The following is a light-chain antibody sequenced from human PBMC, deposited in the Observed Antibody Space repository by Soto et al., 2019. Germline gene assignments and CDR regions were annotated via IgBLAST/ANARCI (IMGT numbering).Light chain of an antibody. CDR3: MQALQIPPLT. CDR2: WAS. J-gene: IGKJ4*01. Sequence: DIVMTQSPLSLSVTPGEPASISCRSSQSLLHSNGHTYLDWYLQKPGQSPQLLIYWASNRASGVPDRFSCSGSGTDFSRKISRVEAEDVGVYYCMQALQIPPLTFGGGTQVEIK. CDR1: QSLLHSNGHTY. V-gene: IGKV2-28*01.